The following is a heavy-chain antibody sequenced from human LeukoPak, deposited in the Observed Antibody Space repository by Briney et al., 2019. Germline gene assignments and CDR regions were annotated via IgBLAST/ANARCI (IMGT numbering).Heavy chain of an antibody. D-gene: IGHD3-22*01. CDR3: ARDGSESTGYYYAL. CDR1: GFTFSNYW. CDR2: IKQDGSEE. J-gene: IGHJ4*02. Sequence: GGSLRLSCAASGFTFSNYWMSWVRQAPGKGLEWVANIKQDGSEEYYVDSVKGRFTISRDNAKNTLYLQMNGLRAEDTAVYYCARDGSESTGYYYALWGLGTLVTVSS. V-gene: IGHV3-7*01.